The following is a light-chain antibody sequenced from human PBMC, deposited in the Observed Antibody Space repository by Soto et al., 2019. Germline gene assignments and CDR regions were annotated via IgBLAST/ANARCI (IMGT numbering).Light chain of an antibody. CDR1: QNISNY. Sequence: IVLIQSPATLSVSPGERATLSCRASQNISNYLNWYQQKPGQAPRLLIYDVSNRATDIPARFSGSGSGTDFTLTISSLEPEDLAVYYCQQRSNWPRTFGQGTKVEIK. J-gene: IGKJ1*01. CDR3: QQRSNWPRT. CDR2: DVS. V-gene: IGKV3-11*01.